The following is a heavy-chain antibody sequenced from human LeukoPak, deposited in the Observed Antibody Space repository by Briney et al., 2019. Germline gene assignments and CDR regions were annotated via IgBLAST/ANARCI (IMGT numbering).Heavy chain of an antibody. D-gene: IGHD5-18*01. Sequence: SETLSLTCTVSGGSISSYYWSWIRQPPGKGLEWIAYIYYSGSTNYNPSLKSRVTISVDTSKNQFSLKLSSVTAADTAVYYCAREGKKDTAFDYWGQGTLVTVSS. J-gene: IGHJ4*02. CDR3: AREGKKDTAFDY. CDR2: IYYSGST. CDR1: GGSISSYY. V-gene: IGHV4-59*01.